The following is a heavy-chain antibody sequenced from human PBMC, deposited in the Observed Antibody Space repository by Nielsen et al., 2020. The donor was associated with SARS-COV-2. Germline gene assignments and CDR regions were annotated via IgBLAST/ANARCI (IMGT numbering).Heavy chain of an antibody. Sequence: GESLKISCAASGFTFSSYAMHWVRQAPGKGLEWVAVISYDGSNKYYADSVKGRFTISRDNSKNTLYLQMNSLRVEDTAVYYCARVLGRRGAVAGPCGMDVWGQGTTVTVSS. D-gene: IGHD6-19*01. CDR2: ISYDGSNK. J-gene: IGHJ6*02. CDR1: GFTFSSYA. V-gene: IGHV3-30-3*01. CDR3: ARVLGRRGAVAGPCGMDV.